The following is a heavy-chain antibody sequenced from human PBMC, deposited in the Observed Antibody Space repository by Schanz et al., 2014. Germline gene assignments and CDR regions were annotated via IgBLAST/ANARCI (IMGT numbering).Heavy chain of an antibody. Sequence: LVESGGGVVQPGRSLRLSCAASGFTFSDSFMSWIRQTPGKGLEWLSYISSSGNIIHYADSVKGRFTISRDNAKNSLYLQMTGLRAEDTAIYYCARVEGSSGSASSYRALNVWGQGTLVTVSS. CDR2: ISSSGNII. CDR1: GFTFSDSF. D-gene: IGHD3-10*01. J-gene: IGHJ4*02. CDR3: ARVEGSSGSASSYRALNV. V-gene: IGHV3-11*04.